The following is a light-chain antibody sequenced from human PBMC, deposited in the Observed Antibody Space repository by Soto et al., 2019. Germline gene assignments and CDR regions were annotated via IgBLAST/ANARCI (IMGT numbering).Light chain of an antibody. V-gene: IGLV1-47*02. CDR3: AVWDDRRTGRVWV. CDR1: SSNSGYNY. Sequence: QSALTQPPSASGTPGQRVTISCSGSSSNSGYNYVYWYQQLPGTAPKLLVYANNQRPSGVPDRFSASKSGTSASLDISGLRSEDEADYYCAVWDDRRTGRVWVFGGGTK. CDR2: ANN. J-gene: IGLJ3*02.